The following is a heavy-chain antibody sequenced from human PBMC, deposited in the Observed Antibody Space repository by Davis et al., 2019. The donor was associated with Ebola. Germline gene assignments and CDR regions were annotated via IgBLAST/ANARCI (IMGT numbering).Heavy chain of an antibody. CDR2: ISSRGTNI. Sequence: GGSLRLSCAASGFTVSSNYMSWVRQAPGRGLEWVSYISSRGTNIYYADSVKGRFTISRDNAKKSVYLQMNSLRAEETAVYYCVRDGYCSSTSCYTENVLYGGPGTLVTVSS. J-gene: IGHJ4*02. D-gene: IGHD2-2*02. CDR3: VRDGYCSSTSCYTENVLY. V-gene: IGHV3-11*04. CDR1: GFTVSSNY.